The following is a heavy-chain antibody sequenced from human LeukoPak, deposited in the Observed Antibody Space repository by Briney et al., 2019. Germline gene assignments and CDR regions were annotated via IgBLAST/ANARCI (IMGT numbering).Heavy chain of an antibody. CDR3: AKQWVDC. D-gene: IGHD1-26*01. Sequence: GGSLRLSCAASGFTFSNYAMNWVRQAPGKGLEWVSSISESGDNTHYADSVKGRFTISRDNAQDTLYLQMNTLRAEDTALYYCAKQWVDCWGQGTLVTVSS. V-gene: IGHV3-23*01. CDR1: GFTFSNYA. J-gene: IGHJ4*02. CDR2: ISESGDNT.